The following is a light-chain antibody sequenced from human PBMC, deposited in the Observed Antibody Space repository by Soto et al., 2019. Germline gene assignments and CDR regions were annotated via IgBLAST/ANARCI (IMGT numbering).Light chain of an antibody. J-gene: IGLJ3*02. Sequence: QSVLTQPPSASGSPGQSVTISCTGTSSDVGAYNYVSWYQQYPGKAPKLMIYEVNKRPSGVPDRFSGSKSGKTASLTVSGLQDEDEADYHCPSYGGSNILVFGGGTKLTVL. CDR3: PSYGGSNILV. V-gene: IGLV2-8*01. CDR2: EVN. CDR1: SSDVGAYNY.